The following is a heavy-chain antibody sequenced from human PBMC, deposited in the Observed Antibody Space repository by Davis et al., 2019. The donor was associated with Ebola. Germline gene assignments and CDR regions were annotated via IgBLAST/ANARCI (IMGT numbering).Heavy chain of an antibody. CDR2: IDPSDSYT. D-gene: IGHD2-2*01. V-gene: IGHV5-10-1*01. J-gene: IGHJ3*02. CDR1: GYSFTSYW. Sequence: GESLKISCKGSGYSFTSYWISWVRQMPGKGLEWMGRIDPSDSYTNYSPSFQGHVTISADKSISTAYLQWSSLKASDTAMYYCAVHVHCSSTSCQPEDQGEHAFDIWGQGTMVTVSS. CDR3: AVHVHCSSTSCQPEDQGEHAFDI.